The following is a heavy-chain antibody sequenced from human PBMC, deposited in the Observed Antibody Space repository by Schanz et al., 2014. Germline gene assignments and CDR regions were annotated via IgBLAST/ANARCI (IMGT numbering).Heavy chain of an antibody. CDR2: INPNSGDT. D-gene: IGHD6-19*01. Sequence: QVQLVQSEAEVKKPGASVKVSCKTSGYPFIDNHINWVRQAPGQGLEWMGRINPNSGDTNYAQKFQGWVTMTRDTSISTAYMEVSRLKSDDTAVYYCARLSVAGRPHVNYWYFDLWGRGTLVTVSS. CDR1: GYPFIDNH. J-gene: IGHJ2*01. V-gene: IGHV1-2*04. CDR3: ARLSVAGRPHVNYWYFDL.